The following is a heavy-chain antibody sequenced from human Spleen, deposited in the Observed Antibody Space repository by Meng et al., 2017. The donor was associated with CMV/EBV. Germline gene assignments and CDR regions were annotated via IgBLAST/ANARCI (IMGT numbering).Heavy chain of an antibody. Sequence: LSLTCAASGFTFSHYNMNWVRQAPGKGLEWVSYTNTNSRIIYYAESVKGRFTISRDNAKNSLFLQMNSLRAEDTAVYYCARAACTTSSCYRYPFDIWGPGTMVTVSS. CDR1: GFTFSHYN. CDR3: ARAACTTSSCYRYPFDI. V-gene: IGHV3-48*04. J-gene: IGHJ3*02. CDR2: TNTNSRII. D-gene: IGHD2-2*02.